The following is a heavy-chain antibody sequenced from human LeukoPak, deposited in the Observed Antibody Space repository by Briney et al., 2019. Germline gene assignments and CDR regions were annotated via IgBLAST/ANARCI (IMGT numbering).Heavy chain of an antibody. CDR3: ARQLRTTGTTGYFDY. J-gene: IGHJ4*02. D-gene: IGHD1-1*01. Sequence: SETLSLTCTVSGGSISSSSYYWGWIRQPPGKGLEWSGSIYYSGSTYYNPSLKSRVTISVDTSKNQFSLKLSSVTAADTAVYYCARQLRTTGTTGYFDYWGQGTLVTVSS. CDR1: GGSISSSSYY. V-gene: IGHV4-39*01. CDR2: IYYSGST.